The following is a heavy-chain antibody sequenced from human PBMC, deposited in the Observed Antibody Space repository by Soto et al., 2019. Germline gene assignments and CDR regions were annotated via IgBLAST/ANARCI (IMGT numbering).Heavy chain of an antibody. V-gene: IGHV3-23*01. J-gene: IGHJ4*02. CDR2: INGSGGSS. D-gene: IGHD3-16*01. CDR3: AKNVIDRYAISDH. CDR1: GFTFSSYG. Sequence: EVHLSESGGGFVQPGGSLRLSCTASGFTFSSYGMSWVRQAPGKGLEWVSVINGSGGSSYYADSVKGRFTISRDSSKNTVYLQMNSLRAEDTAVYYCAKNVIDRYAISDHWGQGTLVTVSS.